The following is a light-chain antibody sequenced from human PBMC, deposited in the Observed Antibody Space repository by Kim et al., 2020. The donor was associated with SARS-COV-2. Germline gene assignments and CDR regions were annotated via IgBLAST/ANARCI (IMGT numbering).Light chain of an antibody. Sequence: KTVTISCTRSSGNIASNYVQWYLQRPGSSPPTVIYEDNQRPSGVPDRFSGSIDSSSNSASLTISGLKTEDEADYYCQSYDSSNHWVFGGGTQLTVL. V-gene: IGLV6-57*01. CDR2: EDN. J-gene: IGLJ3*02. CDR1: SGNIASNY. CDR3: QSYDSSNHWV.